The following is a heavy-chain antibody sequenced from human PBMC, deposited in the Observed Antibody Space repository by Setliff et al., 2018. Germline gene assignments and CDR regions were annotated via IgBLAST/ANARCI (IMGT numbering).Heavy chain of an antibody. Sequence: GGSLRLSCVTFGFPFSSSPMTWVRQAPGKGLEWVCAFATGGGAYYADSVRGRFTISRDNSRDTLFLLMTDLRPEDTAVYYCAAGVIDYWGQGTVVTVSS. D-gene: IGHD6-13*01. CDR3: AAGVIDY. J-gene: IGHJ4*01. CDR2: FATGGGA. CDR1: GFPFSSSP. V-gene: IGHV3-23*01.